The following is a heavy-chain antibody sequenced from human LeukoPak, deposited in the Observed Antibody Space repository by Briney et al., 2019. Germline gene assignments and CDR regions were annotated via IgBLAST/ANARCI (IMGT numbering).Heavy chain of an antibody. CDR2: IWYDGSNK. J-gene: IGHJ4*02. CDR1: GFTFSSYG. CDR3: AKAANDYGDYVLDY. Sequence: GXXLRLSCAASGFTFSSYGMHWVRQAPGKGLEWVAVIWYDGSNKYYADSVKGRFTISRDKSKNTLYLQMNSLRAEDTAVYYCAKAANDYGDYVLDYWGQGTLVTVSS. D-gene: IGHD4-17*01. V-gene: IGHV3-33*03.